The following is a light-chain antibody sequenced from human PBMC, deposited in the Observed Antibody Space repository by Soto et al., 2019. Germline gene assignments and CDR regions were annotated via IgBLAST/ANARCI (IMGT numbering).Light chain of an antibody. CDR1: SSDVGGYNY. V-gene: IGLV2-11*01. CDR2: DVS. J-gene: IGLJ2*01. Sequence: QSALTQPRSVSGSPGQSVTISCTGTSSDVGGYNYVSWYQQHPGKAPKLMIYDVSKRPSGVPDRFSGSKSGNTASLIISGLQAEDAADYYCCSYAGSYTFGVVFGGGTKLTVL. CDR3: CSYAGSYTFGVV.